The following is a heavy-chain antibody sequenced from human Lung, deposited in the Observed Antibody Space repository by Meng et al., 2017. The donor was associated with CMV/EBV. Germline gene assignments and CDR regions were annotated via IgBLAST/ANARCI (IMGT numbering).Heavy chain of an antibody. Sequence: GGSLRLSCAASGFIFSNYGMHWVRQAPGKGLEWVAVIWYDGSNKYYVDSVKGRFTISRDNSKNTLYLQMNSLRAEDTAVYYCAKMMWRGSGRSSFYYGMDVWXQGTTVXVSS. V-gene: IGHV3-33*06. D-gene: IGHD3-10*01. CDR1: GFIFSNYG. CDR2: IWYDGSNK. J-gene: IGHJ6*02. CDR3: AKMMWRGSGRSSFYYGMDV.